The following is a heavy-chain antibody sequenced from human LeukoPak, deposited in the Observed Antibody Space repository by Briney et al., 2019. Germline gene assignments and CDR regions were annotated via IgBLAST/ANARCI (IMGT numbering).Heavy chain of an antibody. V-gene: IGHV3-33*01. Sequence: GGSLRLSCAASGFTFSSYGMHWVRQAPGKGLEWVAVIWYDGSNKYYADSVKGRFTISRDNSKNTLYLQMNSLRAEDTAVYYCARGKGMVILDYWGQGTLVTVSS. CDR1: GFTFSSYG. CDR2: IWYDGSNK. CDR3: ARGKGMVILDY. D-gene: IGHD3-10*01. J-gene: IGHJ4*02.